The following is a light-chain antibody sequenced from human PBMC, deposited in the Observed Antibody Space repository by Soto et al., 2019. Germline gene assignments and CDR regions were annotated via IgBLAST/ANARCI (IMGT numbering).Light chain of an antibody. CDR1: QSLSN. CDR2: GAS. Sequence: VLTQSPATLSVSPGERAILSCRASQSLSNLAWYQQKPGQAPRLLIYGASTRATGIPARFSGSGSGTEFTLTISSLQSEDFVLYYCQQYNTWPRTFGHGTRVEIK. CDR3: QQYNTWPRT. V-gene: IGKV3-15*01. J-gene: IGKJ1*01.